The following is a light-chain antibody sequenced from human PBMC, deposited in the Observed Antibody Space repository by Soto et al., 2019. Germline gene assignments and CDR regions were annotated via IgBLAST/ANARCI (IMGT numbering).Light chain of an antibody. CDR3: QQYYSYPRT. CDR1: QGISSY. V-gene: IGKV1-8*01. CDR2: AAS. J-gene: IGKJ3*01. Sequence: AIRMTQSASSFSSSTGDRVAITCRASQGISSYLAWYQQKPGKAPKLLIYAASTLQSGVPSRFSGSGSGTDFTLTISCLQSEDFATYYCQQYYSYPRTFGPGTKVHIK.